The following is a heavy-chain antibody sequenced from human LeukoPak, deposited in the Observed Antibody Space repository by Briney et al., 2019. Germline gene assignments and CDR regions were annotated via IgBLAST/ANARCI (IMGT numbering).Heavy chain of an antibody. V-gene: IGHV6-1*01. Sequence: SQTLSLTCAISGDGVSTNSAAWNRIRQSPSRGLEWLGRTYYRSKWYNDYAVSVNSRITINPDTSKNQFSLQLNSVTPEDTAVYYCARERISMVRGAGDTFDVWGQGTVVTVSS. D-gene: IGHD3-10*01. CDR1: GDGVSTNSAA. CDR3: ARERISMVRGAGDTFDV. CDR2: TYYRSKWYN. J-gene: IGHJ3*01.